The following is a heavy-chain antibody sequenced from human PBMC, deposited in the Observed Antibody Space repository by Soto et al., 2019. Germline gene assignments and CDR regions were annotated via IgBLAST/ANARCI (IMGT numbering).Heavy chain of an antibody. Sequence: SGPTLVNPTQTLTLTCTFSGFSLSTSGMCVSWIRQPPGKALEWLALIDWDDDKYYSTSLKTRLTISKDTSKNQVVLTMTNMDPVDTATYYCARTPGYSSSWYKNYYYYGMDVWGQGTTVTVSS. J-gene: IGHJ6*02. CDR3: ARTPGYSSSWYKNYYYYGMDV. CDR1: GFSLSTSGMC. D-gene: IGHD6-13*01. CDR2: IDWDDDK. V-gene: IGHV2-70*01.